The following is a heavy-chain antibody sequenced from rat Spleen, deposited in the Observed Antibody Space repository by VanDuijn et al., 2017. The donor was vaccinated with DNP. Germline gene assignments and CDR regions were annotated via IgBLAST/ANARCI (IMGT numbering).Heavy chain of an antibody. Sequence: EVQLQESGPGLVKPSQSLSLTCSVTGYSITSNYWGWIRKFPGNKMDWMGYINYSGATAYNPSLKSRISITRDTSENQFFLHLNSVTTEDTATYYCTRDQGYRYNYDYWGQGVMVTVSS. V-gene: IGHV3-1*01. D-gene: IGHD1-5*01. CDR1: GYSITSNY. CDR3: TRDQGYRYNYDY. CDR2: INYSGAT. J-gene: IGHJ2*01.